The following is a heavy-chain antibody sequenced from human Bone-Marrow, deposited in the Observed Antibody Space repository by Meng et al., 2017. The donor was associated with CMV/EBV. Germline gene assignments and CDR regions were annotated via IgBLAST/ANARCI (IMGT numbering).Heavy chain of an antibody. D-gene: IGHD1-26*01. CDR1: GGSVSTSSYY. Sequence: GSLRLSCTVSGGSVSTSSYYWGWIRQPPGKGLEWIGSIYYSGRTYYNPSFKSRVTISVDTSKNQFSLRLSSVTAADTAVYYCAGVGISNDAFDIWGQGTMVTV. V-gene: IGHV4-39*07. J-gene: IGHJ3*02. CDR3: AGVGISNDAFDI. CDR2: IYYSGRT.